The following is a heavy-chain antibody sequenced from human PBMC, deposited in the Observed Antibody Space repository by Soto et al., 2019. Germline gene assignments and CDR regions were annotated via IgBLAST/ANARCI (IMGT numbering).Heavy chain of an antibody. V-gene: IGHV3-49*03. CDR1: GFTFGDYA. D-gene: IGHD2-2*03. CDR2: IRSKAYGGTT. Sequence: GGSLRLSCTASGFTFGDYAMSWFRQAPGKGLEWVGFIRSKAYGGTTEYAASVKGRFTISRDDSKSIAYLQMNSLKTEDTAVYYCTRDGYCSSTSCRDAFDIWGQGTMVTVSS. CDR3: TRDGYCSSTSCRDAFDI. J-gene: IGHJ3*02.